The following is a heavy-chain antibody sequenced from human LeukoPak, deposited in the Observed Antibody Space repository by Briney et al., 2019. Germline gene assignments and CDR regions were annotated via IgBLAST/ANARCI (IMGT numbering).Heavy chain of an antibody. V-gene: IGHV3-23*01. CDR3: AKGVAVASPYYFDY. Sequence: PGGSLRLSCAASGFTFSSYAMSWVRQAPGKGLEWVSVISGSGGSTYYADSVQGRFTISRDNSKNTLYLQMNSLRAEDTAVYYCAKGVAVASPYYFDYWGQGTLVTVSS. CDR1: GFTFSSYA. J-gene: IGHJ4*02. D-gene: IGHD6-19*01. CDR2: ISGSGGST.